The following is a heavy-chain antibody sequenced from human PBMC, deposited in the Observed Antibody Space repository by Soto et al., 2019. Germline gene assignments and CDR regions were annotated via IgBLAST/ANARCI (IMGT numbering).Heavy chain of an antibody. Sequence: QITLNESGPTVVRPTETLTLTCRFSGFSLTTSGLGVGWIRQSPGKAPECLALIYWDDDKRYSASLKSSLTITKDTSKNQVVLTVSDLDPTDTATYYCAHRVLRTVFGLVTTTAIYFDFWGQGTPVAVSS. D-gene: IGHD3-3*01. CDR2: IYWDDDK. J-gene: IGHJ4*02. CDR3: AHRVLRTVFGLVTTTAIYFDF. V-gene: IGHV2-5*02. CDR1: GFSLTTSGLG.